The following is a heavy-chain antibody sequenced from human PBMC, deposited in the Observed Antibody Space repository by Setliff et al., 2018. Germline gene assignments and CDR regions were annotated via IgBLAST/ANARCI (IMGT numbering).Heavy chain of an antibody. CDR2: ISYDGINK. D-gene: IGHD3-3*01. CDR3: AGDKPLQHNYNFWSGYCPY. Sequence: GSLRLSCAASGITFSSYAMHWVRRAPGKGLEWVAVISYDGINKYYADSVKGRFTISRDNSKNTLYLQMNSLRPEDTAVYYCAGDKPLQHNYNFWSGYCPYWGQGTLVTVSS. CDR1: GITFSSYA. J-gene: IGHJ4*02. V-gene: IGHV3-30*01.